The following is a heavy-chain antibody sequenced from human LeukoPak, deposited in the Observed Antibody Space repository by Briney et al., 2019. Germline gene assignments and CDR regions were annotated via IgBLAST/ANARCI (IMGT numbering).Heavy chain of an antibody. CDR1: GYTFTGYY. Sequence: ASVKVSCKASGYTFTGYYMHWVRQAPGQGLEWMGWINPNSGGTNYAQKFQGRVTMTRDTSISTAYMELSRLRSDDTAVYYCARDDIAVAGTTIWGQGTMVTVSS. D-gene: IGHD6-19*01. CDR2: INPNSGGT. J-gene: IGHJ3*02. CDR3: ARDDIAVAGTTI. V-gene: IGHV1-2*02.